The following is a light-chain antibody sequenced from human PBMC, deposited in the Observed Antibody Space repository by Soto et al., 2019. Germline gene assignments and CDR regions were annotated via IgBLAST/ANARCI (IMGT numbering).Light chain of an antibody. J-gene: IGLJ1*01. Sequence: QSVLTQPASVSGSPGQSIAISCTGTSSDVGGYNYVSWYQHHPGKDPKLMIYDVSNRPSGVSNRFSGSKSGNTASLTISGLQAEDEADYYCSSYTSSNTYVFGTGTKLTVL. CDR2: DVS. V-gene: IGLV2-14*03. CDR1: SSDVGGYNY. CDR3: SSYTSSNTYV.